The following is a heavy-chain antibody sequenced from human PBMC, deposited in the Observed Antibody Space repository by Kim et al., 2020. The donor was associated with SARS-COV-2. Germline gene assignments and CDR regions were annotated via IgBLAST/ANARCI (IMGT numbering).Heavy chain of an antibody. J-gene: IGHJ6*02. D-gene: IGHD2-15*01. CDR1: GFTFSSYS. V-gene: IGHV3-21*01. CDR3: ARGTDIVVVVAATSYYYYGMDV. Sequence: GGSLRLSCAASGFTFSSYSMNWVRQAPGKGLEWVSSISSSSSYIYYADSVKGRFTISRDNAKNSLYLQMNSLRAEDTAVYYCARGTDIVVVVAATSYYYYGMDVWGQGTTVTVSS. CDR2: ISSSSSYI.